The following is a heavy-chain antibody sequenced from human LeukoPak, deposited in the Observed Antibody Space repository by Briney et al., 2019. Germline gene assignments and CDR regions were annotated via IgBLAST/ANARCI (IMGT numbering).Heavy chain of an antibody. J-gene: IGHJ2*01. V-gene: IGHV1-69*01. CDR2: IIPIFGTA. Sequence: SVKVSCKASGGTFSSYAISWVRQAPGQGLEWMGGIIPIFGTANYAQKFQGRVTITADESTSTAYMELSSLRSEDTAVYYCASCVVVIAMRYFDLWGRGTLVTVSS. D-gene: IGHD2-21*01. CDR1: GGTFSSYA. CDR3: ASCVVVIAMRYFDL.